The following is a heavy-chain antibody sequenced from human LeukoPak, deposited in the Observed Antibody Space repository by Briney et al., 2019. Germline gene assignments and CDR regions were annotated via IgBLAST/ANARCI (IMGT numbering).Heavy chain of an antibody. D-gene: IGHD3-9*01. V-gene: IGHV1-46*01. J-gene: IGHJ3*02. Sequence: GASVKVSCKASGYTFTGYYMHWVRQAPGQGLEWMGIFNPTYSIPTYAPTFEGRVTMTSDMSTSTFYMDLSTMRSEDTAVYFCAKDPRNILTGDFDDFDIWGQGTMVIVSS. CDR3: AKDPRNILTGDFDDFDI. CDR1: GYTFTGYY. CDR2: FNPTYSIP.